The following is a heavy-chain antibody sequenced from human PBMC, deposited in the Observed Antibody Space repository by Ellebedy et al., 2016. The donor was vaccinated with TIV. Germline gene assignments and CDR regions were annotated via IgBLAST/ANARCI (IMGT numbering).Heavy chain of an antibody. CDR1: GLTFSGDW. CDR3: AREGSVVVTAIRWYYYYGMDV. V-gene: IGHV3-7*03. CDR2: INGDGRAI. Sequence: GGSLRLSXAASGLTFSGDWMTWMRQAPGKGLEWVANINGDGRAIQYADSVEGRFTISRDNAKKSLFLQTNSLRAEDTAVYYCAREGSVVVTAIRWYYYYGMDVWGQGTTVTVSS. D-gene: IGHD2-21*02. J-gene: IGHJ6*02.